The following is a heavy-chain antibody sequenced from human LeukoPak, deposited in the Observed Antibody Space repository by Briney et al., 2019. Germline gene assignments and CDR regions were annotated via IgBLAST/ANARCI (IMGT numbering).Heavy chain of an antibody. CDR2: INGGGGNT. V-gene: IGHV3-23*01. Sequence: GGSLRLSCAASGFTFNSYVMSWVRQAPGKGLEWVSAINGGGGNTYYADSGKGRFTISRDNSKNMVYLQMNGLRADDTAVYYCAKSVVVITFRFDDWGQGALVTVSS. D-gene: IGHD2-15*01. J-gene: IGHJ4*02. CDR3: AKSVVVITFRFDD. CDR1: GFTFNSYV.